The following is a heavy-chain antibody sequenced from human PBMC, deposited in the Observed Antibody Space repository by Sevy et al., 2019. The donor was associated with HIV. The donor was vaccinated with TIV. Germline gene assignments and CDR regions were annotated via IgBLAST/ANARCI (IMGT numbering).Heavy chain of an antibody. CDR3: ASESSSWYVGGGYNWFDP. Sequence: GGSLRLSCAASGFTFSSYAMHWVRQAPGKGLEWVAVISYDGSNKYYADSVKGRFTISRDNSKKTLYLQMNSLRAEDTAVYYCASESSSWYVGGGYNWFDPWGQGTLVTVSS. V-gene: IGHV3-30-3*01. CDR2: ISYDGSNK. CDR1: GFTFSSYA. D-gene: IGHD6-13*01. J-gene: IGHJ5*02.